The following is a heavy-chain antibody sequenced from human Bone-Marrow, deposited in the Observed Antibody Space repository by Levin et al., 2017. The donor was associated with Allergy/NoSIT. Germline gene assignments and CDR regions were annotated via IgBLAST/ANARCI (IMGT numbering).Heavy chain of an antibody. CDR3: AKCLTSPASSGLDV. CDR1: GFTFDHYA. Sequence: PGESLKISCLASGFTFDHYAMHWVRQVPGKGLEWVSGISWNGGNIAYADSVRGRFTVSRDNAKKYLYLQMNSLRPDDTALYYCAKCLTSPASSGLDVWGQGTTVTVSS. V-gene: IGHV3-9*01. D-gene: IGHD2-15*01. J-gene: IGHJ6*02. CDR2: ISWNGGNI.